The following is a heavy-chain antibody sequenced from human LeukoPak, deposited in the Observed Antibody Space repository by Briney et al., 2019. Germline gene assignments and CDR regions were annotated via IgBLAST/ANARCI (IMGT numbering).Heavy chain of an antibody. Sequence: PSETLSLTCTVSGGSISSSSYYWGWIRQPPGKGLEWIGRIYTSGSTNYNPSLKSRVTISVDTSKNQFSLKLSSVTAADTAVYYCAISGSYSLYYYMDVWGKGTTVTVSS. J-gene: IGHJ6*03. CDR3: AISGSYSLYYYMDV. CDR1: GGSISSSSYY. CDR2: IYTSGST. D-gene: IGHD1-26*01. V-gene: IGHV4-39*07.